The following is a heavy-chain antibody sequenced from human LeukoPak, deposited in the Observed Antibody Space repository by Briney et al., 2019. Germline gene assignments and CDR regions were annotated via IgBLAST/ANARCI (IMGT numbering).Heavy chain of an antibody. J-gene: IGHJ4*02. CDR3: AKDLELGYDFWSGYYGY. V-gene: IGHV3-23*01. D-gene: IGHD3-3*01. CDR1: GFTFSSYA. Sequence: GGSLRLSCAASGFTFSSYAMSWVRQAPGKGLEWVSAISGSGGSTCYADSVKGRFTISRDNSKNTLYLQMNSLRAEDTAVYYCAKDLELGYDFWSGYYGYWGQGTLVTVSS. CDR2: ISGSGGST.